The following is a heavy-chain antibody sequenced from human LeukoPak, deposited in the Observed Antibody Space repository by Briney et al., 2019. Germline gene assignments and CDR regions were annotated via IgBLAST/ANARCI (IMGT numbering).Heavy chain of an antibody. CDR1: GFPFTTHA. V-gene: IGHV3-23*01. Sequence: GGSLRLSCVASGFPFTTHAMGWVRQAPGKGLEWVSHISGSGGSTKYSGSVKGRFTISRDNSKNSLFLQMNSLRGEDTAMYYCAREKGCSSTSCYPGSAFDFWGQGTLVTVSA. J-gene: IGHJ4*02. D-gene: IGHD2-2*01. CDR2: ISGSGGST. CDR3: AREKGCSSTSCYPGSAFDF.